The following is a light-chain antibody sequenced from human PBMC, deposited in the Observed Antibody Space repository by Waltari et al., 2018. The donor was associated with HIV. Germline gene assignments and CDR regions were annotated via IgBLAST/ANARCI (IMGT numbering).Light chain of an antibody. CDR1: SSDIGSYHY. J-gene: IGLJ3*02. V-gene: IGLV2-14*03. Sequence: QSALTQPASVSGSLGQSITFPCTGTSSDIGSYHYVSWYQQHPGKAPKIIIYDVTNRPSGVSNRFSGSKSGNTASLTISGLQAEDEADYYCTSFTSSSAWVFGGGTMLTVL. CDR2: DVT. CDR3: TSFTSSSAWV.